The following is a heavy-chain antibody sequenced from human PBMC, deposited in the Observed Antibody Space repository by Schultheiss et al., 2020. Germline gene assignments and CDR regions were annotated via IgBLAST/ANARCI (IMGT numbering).Heavy chain of an antibody. V-gene: IGHV3-30*18. D-gene: IGHD2-15*01. Sequence: GGSLRLSCAASGFTFSSYGMYWVRQAPGKGLEWVAVISYDGSNKYYADSVKGRFTISRDNSKNTLYLQMNSLRAEDTAVYYCAKSYRGRSGGSSLGDVWGQGTTVNGS. CDR1: GFTFSSYG. CDR2: ISYDGSNK. J-gene: IGHJ6*02. CDR3: AKSYRGRSGGSSLGDV.